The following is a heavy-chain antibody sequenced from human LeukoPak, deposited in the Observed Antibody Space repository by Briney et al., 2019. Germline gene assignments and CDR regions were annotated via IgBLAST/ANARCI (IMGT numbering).Heavy chain of an antibody. CDR1: GGSISSSSYY. D-gene: IGHD3-22*01. J-gene: IGHJ4*02. CDR3: AQGVADYYDSSGYYYDH. CDR2: IYYSGST. V-gene: IGHV4-39*01. Sequence: SETLSLTCTVSGGSISSSSYYWGWIRQPPGKGLEWIGRIYYSGSTYYNPSLKSRVTISVDPSKNQFSLKLSSVTAADTAVYYCAQGVADYYDSSGYYYDHWGQGTLVTVSS.